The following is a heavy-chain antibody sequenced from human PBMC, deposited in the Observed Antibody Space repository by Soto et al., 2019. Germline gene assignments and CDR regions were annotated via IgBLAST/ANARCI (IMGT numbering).Heavy chain of an antibody. CDR3: ASAREFDY. CDR1: GYTFTDYY. Sequence: QVLLLQSGAEVKKPGASVKVSCKPSGYTFTDYYIHWMRQAPGQGLEWMGWLNPNSGATKYAQKFQGRVTMTRDTSISTAYMELTRLRFDDTAVYYCASAREFDYWGQGTLVTVSS. V-gene: IGHV1-2*02. CDR2: LNPNSGAT. J-gene: IGHJ4*02.